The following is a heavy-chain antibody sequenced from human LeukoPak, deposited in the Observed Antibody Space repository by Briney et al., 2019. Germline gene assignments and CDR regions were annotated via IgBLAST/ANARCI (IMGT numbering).Heavy chain of an antibody. CDR1: GYSISSGYY. CDR2: IYHSGST. J-gene: IGHJ4*02. V-gene: IGHV4-38-2*02. D-gene: IGHD4-17*01. CDR3: ASLYGDSPDPFDY. Sequence: PSETLSLTCTVSGYSISSGYYRGWIRQPPGKGLEWVGSIYHSGSTYYNPSLKSRVTISVDTSKNQFSLKLSSVTAADTAVYYCASLYGDSPDPFDYWGQGTLVTVSS.